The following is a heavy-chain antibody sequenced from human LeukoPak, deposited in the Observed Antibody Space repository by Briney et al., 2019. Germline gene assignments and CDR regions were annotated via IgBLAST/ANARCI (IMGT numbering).Heavy chain of an antibody. CDR1: RFIFSSFA. CDR3: ARDHNWGFDY. D-gene: IGHD7-27*01. J-gene: IGHJ4*02. CDR2: ISPTYDI. Sequence: GGSLRLSCSASRFIFSSFAMNWVRQAPAKGLEWVSSISPTYDIYYSDSVRGRFTISRDNAKNSLYLQMNSLRDEDTAVYYCARDHNWGFDYWGQGALVAVSS. V-gene: IGHV3-48*02.